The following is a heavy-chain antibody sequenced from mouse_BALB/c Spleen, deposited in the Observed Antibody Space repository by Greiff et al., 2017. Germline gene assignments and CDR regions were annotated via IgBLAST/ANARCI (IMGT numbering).Heavy chain of an antibody. CDR3: AREGDYGDYAMDY. CDR2: ISTYYGDA. V-gene: IGHV1S137*01. J-gene: IGHJ4*01. Sequence: VKLQQSGAELVRPGVSVKISCKGSGYTFTDYAMHWVKQSHAKSLEWIGVISTYYGDASYNQKFKGKATMTVDKSSSTAYMELARLTSEDSAIYYCAREGDYGDYAMDYWGQGTSVTVSS. CDR1: GYTFTDYA. D-gene: IGHD2-4*01.